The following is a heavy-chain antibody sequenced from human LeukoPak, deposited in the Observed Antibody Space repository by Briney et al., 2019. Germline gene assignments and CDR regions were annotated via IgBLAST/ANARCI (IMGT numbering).Heavy chain of an antibody. D-gene: IGHD3-10*01. CDR2: INPNSGGT. Sequence: ASVKVSCKASGYTFTGYYMHWVRQAPGQGLEWMGWINPNSGGTNYAQKFQGWVTMTRDTSISTAYMELSRLRSDDTAVYYCALVGEERSSSFDYWGQGTLVTVSS. CDR1: GYTFTGYY. CDR3: ALVGEERSSSFDY. V-gene: IGHV1-2*04. J-gene: IGHJ4*02.